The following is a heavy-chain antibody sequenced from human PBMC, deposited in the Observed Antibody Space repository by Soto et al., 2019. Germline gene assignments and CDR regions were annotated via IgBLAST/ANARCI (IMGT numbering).Heavy chain of an antibody. CDR2: MNEDGSER. CDR3: ARDRAYSRFDY. Sequence: EVQLVESGGGLVQPGGSLRLSCAVSGFSFSSAWMTWIRQAPGKGLERVAIMNEDGSERYYVDSVKGRFTISRDNAKNALLLQMNSLRVEDTAVYFCARDRAYSRFDYGGQGSLVTVSS. V-gene: IGHV3-7*03. CDR1: GFSFSSAW. D-gene: IGHD4-4*01. J-gene: IGHJ4*02.